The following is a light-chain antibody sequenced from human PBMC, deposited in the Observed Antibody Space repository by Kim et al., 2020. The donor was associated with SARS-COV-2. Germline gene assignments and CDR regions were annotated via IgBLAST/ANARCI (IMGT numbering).Light chain of an antibody. J-gene: IGKJ1*01. Sequence: ASVGDGVTITCRVSQDIANYVAWYQQKPGKVPKLLVYAASALKSGVPSRCSGRRSGTDFTLTISNLQPEDVATYYCQKYDSAPWTFGQGTKVDIK. CDR2: AAS. CDR1: QDIANY. CDR3: QKYDSAPWT. V-gene: IGKV1-27*01.